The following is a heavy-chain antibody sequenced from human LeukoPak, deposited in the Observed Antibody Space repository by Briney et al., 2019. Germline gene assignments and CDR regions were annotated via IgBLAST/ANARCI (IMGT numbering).Heavy chain of an antibody. Sequence: GGSLRLSCEPSGLSFRSYGMSWVRQAPGKGLEWVSGISGSGDNTYYTDSVKGRFTISRDNSKNTLYLQMNSLRVEDTAVYYCAKCWTSDGVCSNFDHWGQGALVTVSS. CDR3: AKCWTSDGVCSNFDH. V-gene: IGHV3-23*01. CDR2: ISGSGDNT. CDR1: GLSFRSYG. J-gene: IGHJ4*02. D-gene: IGHD2-8*01.